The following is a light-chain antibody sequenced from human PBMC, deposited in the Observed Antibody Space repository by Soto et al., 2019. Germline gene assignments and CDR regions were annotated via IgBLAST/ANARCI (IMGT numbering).Light chain of an antibody. V-gene: IGLV2-14*01. CDR1: ISDIGGYNF. CDR2: DVN. J-gene: IGLJ2*01. CDR3: ASYTRTTTLV. Sequence: QSVLTQPASVSGSPGQSITISCTGTISDIGGYNFISWYQHHPGKAPKLVIYDVNNRPSGISYRFSGSKSGSTASLTISGLQAEDEADYYCASYTRTTTLVFGGGTKLPVL.